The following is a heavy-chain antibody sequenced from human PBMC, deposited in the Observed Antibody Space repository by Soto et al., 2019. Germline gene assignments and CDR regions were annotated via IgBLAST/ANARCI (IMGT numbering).Heavy chain of an antibody. CDR2: ISRTSIYI. V-gene: IGHV3-21*01. D-gene: IGHD3-16*01. J-gene: IGHJ6*02. CDR1: GFIFSNYS. CDR3: ERDYLGGGMDV. Sequence: EVHLVESGGGLVKPGGSLRLSCAASGFIFSNYSMNWVRQAPGKGLEWVSAISRTSIYIYYPDSLNGRFTVSRDNAKNSLYLQMNSLRAEDTAVYYCERDYLGGGMDVWGQGTTVTVSS.